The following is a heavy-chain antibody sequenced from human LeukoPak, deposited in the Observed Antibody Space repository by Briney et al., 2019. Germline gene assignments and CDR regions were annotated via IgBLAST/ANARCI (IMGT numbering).Heavy chain of an antibody. V-gene: IGHV3-7*02. J-gene: IGHJ5*02. CDR1: GFTFSTYW. Sequence: GGSLRLSCAASGFTFSTYWMSWVRQAPGKGLEWVANIRQDAGEKYYVDSVKGRFTISRDNAKNSLYLQMNSLRHEDTAVYYCARRVSTGNVYSWFDPWGQGTLVTVSS. D-gene: IGHD3-9*01. CDR2: IRQDAGEK. CDR3: ARRVSTGNVYSWFDP.